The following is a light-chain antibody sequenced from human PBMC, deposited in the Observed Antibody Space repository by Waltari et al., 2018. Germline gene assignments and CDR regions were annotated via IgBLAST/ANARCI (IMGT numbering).Light chain of an antibody. CDR2: FGS. Sequence: DIVMTQSPLSLPVTPGEPASISCRSSQSLLQRNGHNWLNWYLQKPGQSPQVLIYFGSNRASGVPDRFSGSVSGTDFTLTISRVEAEDVGVYYCMQGLQTPYTFGQGTKLEI. CDR1: QSLLQRNGHNW. CDR3: MQGLQTPYT. V-gene: IGKV2-28*01. J-gene: IGKJ2*01.